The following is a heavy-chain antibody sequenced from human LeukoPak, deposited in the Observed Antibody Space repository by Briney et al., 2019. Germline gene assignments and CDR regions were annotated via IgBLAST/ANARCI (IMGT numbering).Heavy chain of an antibody. D-gene: IGHD2-2*01. J-gene: IGHJ4*02. Sequence: GGSLRLSCAASGFIFSSYWMHWVRQAPGKGLVWVSRINSDGSSTSYADSVKGRFTISRDNAKNTLYLQMNSLRAEDTAVYYCARRVVVPAAPYNFDYWGQGTLVTVSS. CDR3: ARRVVVPAAPYNFDY. CDR1: GFIFSSYW. CDR2: INSDGSST. V-gene: IGHV3-74*01.